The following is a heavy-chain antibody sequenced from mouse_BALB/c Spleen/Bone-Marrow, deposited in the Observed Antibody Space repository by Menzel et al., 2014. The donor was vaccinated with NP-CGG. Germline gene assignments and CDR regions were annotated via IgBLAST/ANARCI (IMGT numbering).Heavy chain of an antibody. CDR1: GFSLTNYG. CDR2: IWNSGNT. Sequence: VNLVESGPGLVQPSQSLSITCTVSGFSLTNYGVHWVRLSPGKGLEWLGVIWNSGNTNYNAAFISRLSINMDNSKSQVFFKMNSLQANDTAVYYCARNYEGVGAMDYWGQGTSVTVSS. D-gene: IGHD1-1*01. V-gene: IGHV2-2*02. J-gene: IGHJ4*01. CDR3: ARNYEGVGAMDY.